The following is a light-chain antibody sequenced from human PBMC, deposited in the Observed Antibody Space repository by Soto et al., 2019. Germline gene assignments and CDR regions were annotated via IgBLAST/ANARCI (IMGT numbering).Light chain of an antibody. CDR1: SSDVGDYEH. CDR2: DVI. J-gene: IGLJ3*02. Sequence: QSALTQPPSVSGSPGQSVTISCTVTSSDVGDYEHVSWYQLAPGTAPKLLISDVINRPSGVPDRFSGSKSGNTPSLTISVLQAEDEADYYCGLFTSSATWVFGGGTKVTVL. CDR3: GLFTSSATWV. V-gene: IGLV2-18*01.